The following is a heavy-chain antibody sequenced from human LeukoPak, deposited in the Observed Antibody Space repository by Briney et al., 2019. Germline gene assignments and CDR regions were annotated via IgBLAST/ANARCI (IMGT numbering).Heavy chain of an antibody. V-gene: IGHV1-2*02. CDR1: GYTFTDCY. Sequence: ASVKVSCKASGYTFTDCYMHWVRQAPGQGFEWMGWINPNDGDTNYAQKFQGRVTMTRDTSISTAHMEVSRLRSDDTAVYYYARANFLYCSSSTCLFGYWGQGTLVTVSS. J-gene: IGHJ4*02. D-gene: IGHD2-2*01. CDR2: INPNDGDT. CDR3: ARANFLYCSSSTCLFGY.